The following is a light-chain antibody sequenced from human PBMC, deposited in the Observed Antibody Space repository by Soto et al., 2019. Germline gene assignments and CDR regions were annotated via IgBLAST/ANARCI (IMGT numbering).Light chain of an antibody. Sequence: DIQLTQSPSFLSASVGDRVTITCQASQGISSYLAWYQQKPGKAPKLLIYAASTLQSGVPSRFSGSGSGTEFTLTISSLQPEDFATYYCQQLNNYPPLFGPGTKVDIK. J-gene: IGKJ3*01. CDR1: QGISSY. CDR2: AAS. CDR3: QQLNNYPPL. V-gene: IGKV1-9*01.